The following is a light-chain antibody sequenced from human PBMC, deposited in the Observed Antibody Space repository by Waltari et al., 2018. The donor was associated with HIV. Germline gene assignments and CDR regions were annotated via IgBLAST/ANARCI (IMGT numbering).Light chain of an antibody. CDR1: QSVSRN. V-gene: IGKV3-15*01. J-gene: IGKJ1*01. Sequence: EIVMTQSPATLSVSPGERATLSCRASQSVSRNLACYQQKPGQAPRLIIYGASTRATGIPAWFSGSWSGTEFTLTISSLPSEDFAVYYCQQYNNWPRTFGQGTKVEIK. CDR3: QQYNNWPRT. CDR2: GAS.